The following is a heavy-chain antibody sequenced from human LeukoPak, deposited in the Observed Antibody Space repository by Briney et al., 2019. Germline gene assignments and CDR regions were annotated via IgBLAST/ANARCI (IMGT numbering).Heavy chain of an antibody. CDR1: GFTFSSYA. D-gene: IGHD6-19*01. V-gene: IGHV3-33*01. Sequence: GGSLRHLCAASGFTFSSYAMHWVGQAPGKGLEWVAVIWYDGSNKYYADSVKGPFPISRDHSKNTRYLQMKSLRAEDTAVYYCARELEIAVAGTLGYWGQGRSVTVSS. J-gene: IGHJ4*01. CDR2: IWYDGSNK. CDR3: ARELEIAVAGTLGY.